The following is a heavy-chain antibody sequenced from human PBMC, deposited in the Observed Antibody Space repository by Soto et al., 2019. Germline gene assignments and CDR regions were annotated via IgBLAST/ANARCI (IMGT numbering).Heavy chain of an antibody. D-gene: IGHD4-17*01. J-gene: IGHJ6*02. CDR1: GGHFDRFA. CDR2: IIPFLSAT. CDR3: ARGEDDYGDFGSMDV. Sequence: QVQLVQSGAEVKKPGSSVKVSCRASGGHFDRFALSWLRQAHGQGLEWMGGIIPFLSATTYAQKFQGRVTITAHESASTLYLELRSLTSDDTAVYYCARGEDDYGDFGSMDVWGQGTSVTVSS. V-gene: IGHV1-69*01.